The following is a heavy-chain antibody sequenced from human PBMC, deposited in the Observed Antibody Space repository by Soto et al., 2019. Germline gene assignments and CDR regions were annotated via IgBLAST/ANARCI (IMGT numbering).Heavy chain of an antibody. CDR2: INHSGST. CDR1: GGSFSGYY. J-gene: IGHJ6*02. D-gene: IGHD2-8*01. V-gene: IGHV4-34*01. CDR3: ARGRGYCTNGVCYPRAERYYYYGMDV. Sequence: SETLSLTCAVHGGSFSGYYWSWIRQPPGKGLEWIGGINHSGSTNYNPSLKSRVTISVDTSKNQFSLKLSSVTAADTAVYYCARGRGYCTNGVCYPRAERYYYYGMDVWGQGTTVTVSS.